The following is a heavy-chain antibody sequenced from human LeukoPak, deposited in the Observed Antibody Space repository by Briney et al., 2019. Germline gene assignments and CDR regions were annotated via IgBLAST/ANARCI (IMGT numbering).Heavy chain of an antibody. CDR1: GFTFSSYA. CDR2: ISGNAGST. V-gene: IGHV3-23*01. Sequence: GESLRLSCAASGFTFSSYAMSWVRQAPGKGLEWVSGISGNAGSTYYGASVRGRFTISRDHSKNTLYLQMNSLRAQDTAVYYCAKPKEPYYYYYYMDVWGKGTTVTVSS. D-gene: IGHD1-26*01. CDR3: AKPKEPYYYYYYMDV. J-gene: IGHJ6*03.